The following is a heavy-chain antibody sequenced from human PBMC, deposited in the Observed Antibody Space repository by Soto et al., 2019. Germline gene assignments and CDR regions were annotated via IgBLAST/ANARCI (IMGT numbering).Heavy chain of an antibody. D-gene: IGHD5-12*01. V-gene: IGHV1-18*01. J-gene: IGHJ3*01. CDR1: GYTFVNHG. CDR2: ISPSNGNT. CDR3: ARDQTKWLSDASDF. Sequence: QVHLVQSGGEVKKPGASVKVSCKASGYTFVNHGISWVRQAPGQGLEWLGWISPSNGNTNYAQKFQGRVTMTTDTSTSTAYMELRSLRSDDTAVYYCARDQTKWLSDASDFWGQGTMVTVSS.